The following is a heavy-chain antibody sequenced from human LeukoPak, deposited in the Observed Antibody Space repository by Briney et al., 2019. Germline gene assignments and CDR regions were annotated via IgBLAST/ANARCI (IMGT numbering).Heavy chain of an antibody. J-gene: IGHJ4*02. CDR1: GGTFSSYA. CDR2: IIPIFGTA. V-gene: IGHV1-69*13. Sequence: EASVKVSCKASGGTFSSYAISWVRQAPGQGLEWMGGIIPIFGTANYAQKFQGRVTITADESTSTAYMELSSLRSEDTAVYYCARVPLLRNKYYFDYWGQGTLVTVSS. D-gene: IGHD3-22*01. CDR3: ARVPLLRNKYYFDY.